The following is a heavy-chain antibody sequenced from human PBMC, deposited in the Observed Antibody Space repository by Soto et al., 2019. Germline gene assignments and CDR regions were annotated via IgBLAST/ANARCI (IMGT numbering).Heavy chain of an antibody. CDR2: INHRGST. CDR1: VGSFSGYY. D-gene: IGHD6-19*01. J-gene: IGHJ4*02. Sequence: QVQLQQWGAGLLKPSETLSLTCAVYVGSFSGYYWTWVRQPPGKGLEWIGEINHRGSTSYNPSLKSXXTISVDTSKDQFSLRLSSLTAADLTVCYCARGGGIGWYFDYWGQGTRVTVSS. CDR3: ARGGGIGWYFDY. V-gene: IGHV4-34*01.